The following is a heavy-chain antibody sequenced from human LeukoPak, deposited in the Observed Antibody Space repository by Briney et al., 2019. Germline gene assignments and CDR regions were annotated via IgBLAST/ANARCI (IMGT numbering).Heavy chain of an antibody. CDR1: GFTFSSYE. J-gene: IGHJ4*02. V-gene: IGHV3-48*03. CDR2: ISSSGSTI. Sequence: GGSLRLSCAASGFTFSSYEMNWGRQAPGKGLEWVSYISSSGSTIYYADSVKGRFTISRDNAKNSLYLQMNSLRAEDTAVYYCARDRLQVHGYWGQGTLVTVSS. D-gene: IGHD4-11*01. CDR3: ARDRLQVHGY.